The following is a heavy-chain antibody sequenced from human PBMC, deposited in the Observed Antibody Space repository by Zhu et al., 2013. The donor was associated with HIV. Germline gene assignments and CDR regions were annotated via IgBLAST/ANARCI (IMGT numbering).Heavy chain of an antibody. CDR2: IDPSGSGT. CDR1: GGTFRSNG. V-gene: IGHV1-46*01. Sequence: QVQVVQSGAEVKKPGSSVRVSCKASGGTFRSNGISWVRQAPGQGLEWMGIIDPSGSGTTYAQRFQGRVTLTRDTSTSTVYMELSRLRSEDTAVYYCTRGNNIELTGRLFDYWGQGTLVTVSS. J-gene: IGHJ4*02. D-gene: IGHD3-9*01. CDR3: TRGNNIELTGRLFDY.